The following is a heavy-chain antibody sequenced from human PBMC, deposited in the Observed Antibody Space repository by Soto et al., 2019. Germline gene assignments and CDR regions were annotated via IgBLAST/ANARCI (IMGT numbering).Heavy chain of an antibody. V-gene: IGHV3-30-3*01. Sequence: GGSLRLSCAASGLTLINYAMHWVRQAPGKGLEWVAVISYDGSNRYYADSVKGRFTISRDNSKNTLYLQMNSLRAEDTAVYYCARVTQAVAADYWGQGTLVTVS. J-gene: IGHJ4*02. CDR3: ARVTQAVAADY. CDR2: ISYDGSNR. CDR1: GLTLINYA. D-gene: IGHD6-19*01.